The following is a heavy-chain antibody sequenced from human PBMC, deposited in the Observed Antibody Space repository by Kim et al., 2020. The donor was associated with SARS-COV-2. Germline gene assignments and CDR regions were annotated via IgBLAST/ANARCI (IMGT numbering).Heavy chain of an antibody. V-gene: IGHV3-30*18. CDR3: AKEGPWEEYSGYGGLDY. Sequence: GGSLRLSCAASGFTFSSSGMHWVRQAPGKGLEWVAVISYDGSNKYYVDSVKGRFTISRDNSKNTVHLQMNSLRAEDTAVYYCAKEGPWEEYSGYGGLDYWGQGTLVTVSS. J-gene: IGHJ4*02. CDR2: ISYDGSNK. D-gene: IGHD5-12*01. CDR1: GFTFSSSG.